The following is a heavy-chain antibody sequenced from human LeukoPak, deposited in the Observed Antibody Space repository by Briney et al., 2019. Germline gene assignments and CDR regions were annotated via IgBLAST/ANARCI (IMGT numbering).Heavy chain of an antibody. J-gene: IGHJ4*02. CDR1: GDSISSSNYY. Sequence: PSETLSLTCTVSGDSISSSNYYWGWIRQPPGKGLEWIGSIYSSGSTNYNPSLKSRVTISLDTAKNQFSLKLSSVTAADTAVYYCARESGSTGYFSNFDYWGQGTLVTVSS. D-gene: IGHD3-22*01. CDR2: IYSSGST. V-gene: IGHV4-39*07. CDR3: ARESGSTGYFSNFDY.